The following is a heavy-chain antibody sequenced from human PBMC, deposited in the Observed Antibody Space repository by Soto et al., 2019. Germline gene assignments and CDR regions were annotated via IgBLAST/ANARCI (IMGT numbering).Heavy chain of an antibody. CDR2: ISSSSSYI. D-gene: IGHD2-15*01. Sequence: EVQLVESGGGLVKPGGSLRLSCAASGFTFSSYSMNWVRQAPGKGLEWVSSISSSSSYIYYADSVKGRFTISRDNAKNSLYLQMNSRRDEDTAVYYGARDQRRGLYRHYYYYMDVWGKGTTVTVSS. J-gene: IGHJ6*03. CDR3: ARDQRRGLYRHYYYYMDV. V-gene: IGHV3-21*01. CDR1: GFTFSSYS.